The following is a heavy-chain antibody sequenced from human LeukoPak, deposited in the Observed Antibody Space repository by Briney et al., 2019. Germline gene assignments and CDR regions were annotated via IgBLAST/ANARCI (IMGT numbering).Heavy chain of an antibody. CDR1: GFTFSSYG. V-gene: IGHV3-30*02. J-gene: IGHJ5*02. CDR2: IRYDGSNK. D-gene: IGHD6-19*01. Sequence: GGSLRLSCAASGFTFSSYGMHWVRQAPGKGLEWVAFIRYDGSNKYYADSVKGRFTISRDNSKNTLYLQMNSLRAEDTAVYYCAKDALSGWLTIGFDPWGQGTLVTVSS. CDR3: AKDALSGWLTIGFDP.